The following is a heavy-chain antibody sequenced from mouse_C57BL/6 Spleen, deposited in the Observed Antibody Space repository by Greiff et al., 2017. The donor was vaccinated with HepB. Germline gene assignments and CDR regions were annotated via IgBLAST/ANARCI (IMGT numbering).Heavy chain of an antibody. V-gene: IGHV1-82*01. J-gene: IGHJ3*01. CDR1: GYAFSSSW. CDR2: IYPGDGDT. D-gene: IGHD2-3*01. CDR3: ERMDDGYYSPWFAY. Sequence: QVQLKQSGPELVKPGASVKISCKASGYAFSSSWMNWVKQRPGKGLEWIGRIYPGDGDTNYNGKFKGKATLTADKSSSTAYMQLSSLTSEDSAVYFCERMDDGYYSPWFAYWGQGTLVTVSA.